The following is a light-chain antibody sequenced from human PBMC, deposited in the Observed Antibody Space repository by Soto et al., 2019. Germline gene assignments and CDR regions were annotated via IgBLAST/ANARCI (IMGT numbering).Light chain of an antibody. CDR2: DTS. J-gene: IGKJ3*01. CDR3: QQRSNWPAT. CDR1: QSVSTY. Sequence: EIVLTQSPATLSLSPGERATLSCRASQSVSTYLAWYQQKPGQAPRLLIYDTSNRATGVPARFSGGGSGTDFTLTINSLGPEDFAVYYCQQRSNWPATFGPGTTVDI. V-gene: IGKV3-11*01.